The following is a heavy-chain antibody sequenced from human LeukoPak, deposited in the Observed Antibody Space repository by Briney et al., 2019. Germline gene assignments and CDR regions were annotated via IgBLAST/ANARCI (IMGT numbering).Heavy chain of an antibody. J-gene: IGHJ6*04. CDR3: VRHPDPYYDIFLV. Sequence: SETLSLTCVVSGYSISSGFYWGWIRQPPGKGLEWIGSMYHSGSIYYNRSLKSRVTISADTSNNHLSLKLSSVTAADTAVYYCVRHPDPYYDIFLVWGKGTTVTVSS. V-gene: IGHV4-38-2*01. D-gene: IGHD3-9*01. CDR2: MYHSGSI. CDR1: GYSISSGFY.